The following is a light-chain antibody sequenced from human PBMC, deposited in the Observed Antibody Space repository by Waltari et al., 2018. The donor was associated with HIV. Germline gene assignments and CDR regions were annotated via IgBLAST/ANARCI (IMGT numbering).Light chain of an antibody. V-gene: IGLV1-44*01. CDR2: NTS. J-gene: IGLJ3*02. CDR1: NSSIGTNT. Sequence: QSELTQPPSASGTPGQGVTISCSGSNSSIGTNTVNWYQHLPGTAPKLLIFNTSQRPSGVPDRFCGSKSGTSASLAISGLQSEDEADYFCAVWDDSLNGLWVFGGGTKVTVL. CDR3: AVWDDSLNGLWV.